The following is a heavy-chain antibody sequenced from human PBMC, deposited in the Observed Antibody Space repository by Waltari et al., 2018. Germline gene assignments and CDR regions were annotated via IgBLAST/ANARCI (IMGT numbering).Heavy chain of an antibody. J-gene: IGHJ4*02. CDR3: ARVRWLERYYFDY. CDR2: ISYDGSNK. CDR1: GFTFSSYA. V-gene: IGHV3-30-3*01. Sequence: QVQLVESGGGVVQPGRSLRLSCAASGFTFSSYAMHWVRQAPGKGLEWVAVISYDGSNKYYADSVKGRFTISRDNSKNTLYLQMNSLRAEDTAVYYCARVRWLERYYFDYWGQGTLVTVSS. D-gene: IGHD1-1*01.